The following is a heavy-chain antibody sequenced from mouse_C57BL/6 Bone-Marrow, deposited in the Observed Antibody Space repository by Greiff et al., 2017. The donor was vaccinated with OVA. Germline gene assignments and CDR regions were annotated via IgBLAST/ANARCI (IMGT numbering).Heavy chain of an antibody. CDR2: IYPGSGST. V-gene: IGHV1-55*01. CDR1: GYTFTSYW. D-gene: IGHD1-1*01. Sequence: QVQLQQPVAELVKPGASVKMSCKASGYTFTSYWITWVKQRPGQGLEWIGDIYPGSGSTNYNEKFKSKATLTVDTSSSTAYMQLSSLTSEDSAVYYCARRYYGSSYWYVDVWGTGTTVTVSS. J-gene: IGHJ1*03. CDR3: ARRYYGSSYWYVDV.